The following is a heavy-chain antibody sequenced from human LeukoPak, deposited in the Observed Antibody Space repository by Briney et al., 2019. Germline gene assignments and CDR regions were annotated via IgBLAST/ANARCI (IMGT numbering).Heavy chain of an antibody. CDR3: ARTTEGGYSYGYFYYYYMDV. CDR1: GGSISSSNW. D-gene: IGHD5-18*01. Sequence: SETLSLTCAVSGGSISSSNWWSWVRQPPGKGLEWIGYIYYSGSTNYNPSLKSRVTISVDMSKNQFSLKLRSVTAADTAVYYCARTTEGGYSYGYFYYYYMDVWGKGTTVTISS. CDR2: IYYSGST. J-gene: IGHJ6*03. V-gene: IGHV4-4*02.